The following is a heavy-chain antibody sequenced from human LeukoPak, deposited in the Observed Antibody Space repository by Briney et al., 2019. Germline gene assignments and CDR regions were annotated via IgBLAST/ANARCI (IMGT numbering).Heavy chain of an antibody. CDR1: GGSISSYY. D-gene: IGHD6-6*01. CDR2: IYYSGST. V-gene: IGHV4-59*01. Sequence: SETLSLTCTVSGGSISSYYWSWIRQTPGKGLEWIGYIYYSGSTNYNPSLKSRVTISVDTSKNQFSLKLSSVTAADTAVYYCARGGSIAARGAYYFDYWGQGTLVTVSS. J-gene: IGHJ4*02. CDR3: ARGGSIAARGAYYFDY.